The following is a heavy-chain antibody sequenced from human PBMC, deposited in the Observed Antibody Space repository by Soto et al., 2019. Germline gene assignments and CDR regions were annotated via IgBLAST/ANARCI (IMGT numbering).Heavy chain of an antibody. J-gene: IGHJ4*02. CDR3: ARTYGGNSFDF. CDR2: INHSGST. V-gene: IGHV4-34*01. D-gene: IGHD2-21*02. Sequence: QVQLQQWGAGLLKPSETLSLTCAVYGRSFSGYYWSWIRQPPGKGLEWVGDINHSGSTSYNPSLTSRVTISVDTSRNQFSLKLSSVTAADTAVYYCARTYGGNSFDFWGQGTLVTVSS. CDR1: GRSFSGYY.